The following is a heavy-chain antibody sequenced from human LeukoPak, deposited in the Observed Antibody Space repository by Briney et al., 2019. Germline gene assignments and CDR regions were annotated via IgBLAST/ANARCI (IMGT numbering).Heavy chain of an antibody. Sequence: GGSLRLSCAASGFTLSSYWMSWVRQAPEKGLEWVANIKKDGGEEYYVDSVKGRFIISRDNAKNSLYLQMSSLRVEDTAVYYCVRERGVAKGDYWGQGTLVTVSS. D-gene: IGHD3-10*01. CDR2: IKKDGGEE. J-gene: IGHJ4*02. V-gene: IGHV3-7*01. CDR3: VRERGVAKGDY. CDR1: GFTLSSYW.